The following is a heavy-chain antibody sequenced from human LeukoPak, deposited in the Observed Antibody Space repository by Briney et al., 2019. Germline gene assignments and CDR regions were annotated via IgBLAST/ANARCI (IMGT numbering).Heavy chain of an antibody. CDR1: GFTFSNYR. Sequence: GGSLRLSCAASGFTFSNYRMTWVRQAPGKGLEWVAIIKQEGVETYYAESVKGRFTISRDNAKNSLFSEMNSRRADDTAVYYCARGGIHSGYYHFDSWGRGTPVSVSS. V-gene: IGHV3-7*01. D-gene: IGHD3-22*01. CDR3: ARGGIHSGYYHFDS. J-gene: IGHJ4*02. CDR2: IKQEGVET.